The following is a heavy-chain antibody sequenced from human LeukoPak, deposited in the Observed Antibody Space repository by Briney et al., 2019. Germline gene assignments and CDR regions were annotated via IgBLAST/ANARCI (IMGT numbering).Heavy chain of an antibody. Sequence: GGSLRLSCAASGFTFSSYAMSWVRQAPGKGLEWVSAISGSGGSTYYADSVKGRFTISRDNSKNTLYLQMNSLRAEDTAVYYCVSRWGHGHVYYWGQGTLVTVSS. CDR1: GFTFSSYA. CDR3: VSRWGHGHVYY. V-gene: IGHV3-23*01. CDR2: ISGSGGST. J-gene: IGHJ4*02. D-gene: IGHD3-16*01.